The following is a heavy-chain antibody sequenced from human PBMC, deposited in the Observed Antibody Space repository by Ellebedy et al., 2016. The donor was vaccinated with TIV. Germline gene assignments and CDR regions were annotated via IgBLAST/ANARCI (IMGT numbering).Heavy chain of an antibody. V-gene: IGHV3-23*01. D-gene: IGHD3-22*01. CDR2: ISGSGGST. Sequence: GESLKISCAASGFTFSSYAMRWVRQAPGKGLEWVSAISGSGGSTYYADSVKGRFTISRDNSKNTLYLQMNSLRAEDTAVYYCASAPTDSSGFWGQGTLVTVSS. CDR1: GFTFSSYA. J-gene: IGHJ4*02. CDR3: ASAPTDSSGF.